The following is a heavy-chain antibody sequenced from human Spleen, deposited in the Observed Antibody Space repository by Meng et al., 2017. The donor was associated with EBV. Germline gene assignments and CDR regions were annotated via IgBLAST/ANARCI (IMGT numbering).Heavy chain of an antibody. CDR3: ASESGRGYTPDY. J-gene: IGHJ4*02. CDR1: GGPFRNYA. Sequence: QVQLVELGAEGEKPGSSVKVSCKTSGGPFRNYAISWVRRGPGQGREGLGGFLPTLGSPNYAQKFHARVTITADESTSTHYMALSSLRSADTAVYHCASESGRGYTPDYWGQGTLVTVSS. CDR2: FLPTLGSP. V-gene: IGHV1-69*01. D-gene: IGHD3-10*01.